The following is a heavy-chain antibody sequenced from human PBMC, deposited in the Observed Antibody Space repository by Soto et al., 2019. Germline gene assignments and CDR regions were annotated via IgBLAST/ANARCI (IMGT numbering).Heavy chain of an antibody. CDR2: ISAAGDP. CDR3: XXXXXXFYGLDV. Sequence: EVQLVESGGGLVQPGGSLRLSCEASGFTFRNYDMHWVRQGTGKGLEWVSGISAAGDPDYADSVEGRFTISRENAQNSXXXXXXXXXXXXXXXXXXXXXXXXFYGLDVWGQGTTVIVSS. V-gene: IGHV3-13*05. J-gene: IGHJ6*02. CDR1: GFTFRNYD.